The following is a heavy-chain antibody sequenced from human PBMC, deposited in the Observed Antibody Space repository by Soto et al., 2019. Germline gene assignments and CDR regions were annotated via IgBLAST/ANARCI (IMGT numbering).Heavy chain of an antibody. V-gene: IGHV4-4*07. CDR1: GGSLTKYY. CDR2: VSTSGNV. CDR3: ARDNNDFWSLYPLAFDY. J-gene: IGHJ4*02. Sequence: PSETLSLSCTVSGGSLTKYYWSWIRQPAGKGLEWIGRVSTSGNVVSKASLRSRLTMSVDTSKNQFSLRLTSVTAADTAVYYYARDNNDFWSLYPLAFDYWGQGALVTVSS. D-gene: IGHD3-3*01.